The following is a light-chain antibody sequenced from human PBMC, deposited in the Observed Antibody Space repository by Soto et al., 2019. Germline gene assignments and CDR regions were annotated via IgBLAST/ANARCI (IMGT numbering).Light chain of an antibody. Sequence: EIVLTQSPGTLSLSPGERATLSCRASQSVSNNYLAWYQQKPGQAPRLLISGASSRATGNPDRFNGSGSGTDFTLTISRLEPEDFAVYYCQQYGSSPLTFGGGTKVEIK. J-gene: IGKJ4*01. CDR2: GAS. V-gene: IGKV3-20*01. CDR3: QQYGSSPLT. CDR1: QSVSNNY.